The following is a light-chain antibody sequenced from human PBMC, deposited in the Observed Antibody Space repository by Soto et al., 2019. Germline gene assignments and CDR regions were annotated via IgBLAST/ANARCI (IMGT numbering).Light chain of an antibody. J-gene: IGKJ2*01. CDR2: AAS. V-gene: IGKV1-39*01. CDR1: QSISSY. CDR3: QQSDSIPYT. Sequence: DIQMTQSPPSLSASVGDRVTITCRASQSISSYLNWYQQSPGKAPKLLIYAASNLQSGVPSRFSGSGSGTDFTLTINSPQHEDSATYYCQQSDSIPYTFGQGTKLEIK.